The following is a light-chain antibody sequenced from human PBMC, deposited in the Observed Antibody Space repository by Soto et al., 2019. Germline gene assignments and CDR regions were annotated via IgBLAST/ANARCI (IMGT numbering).Light chain of an antibody. J-gene: IGLJ1*01. CDR3: SSYTGSRAYV. V-gene: IGLV2-14*03. Sequence: QSVLTQSASVSGSPGQSITISCTGTSSDDGGYNYVSWYQQQSGKASKLMIHDVSNRPSGVSNRFSGAKSGNTASLTISGLQAEDEADYYCSSYTGSRAYVFGIGTKVTVL. CDR1: SSDDGGYNY. CDR2: DVS.